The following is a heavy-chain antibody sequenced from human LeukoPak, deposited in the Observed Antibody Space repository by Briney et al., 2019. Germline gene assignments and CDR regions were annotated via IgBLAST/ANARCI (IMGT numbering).Heavy chain of an antibody. CDR2: IFTTGGA. CDR3: VRDGPSWGLL. Sequence: ASETLSLTCAVSGYSISSGYYWGWIRQPAGEGLEWIGRIFTTGGANYNPSLKSRVTMSLDTSRNQFSLKLSSVTAADTAVYYCVRDGPSWGLLWGQGALVTVSS. J-gene: IGHJ4*02. CDR1: GYSISSGYY. V-gene: IGHV4-4*07. D-gene: IGHD7-27*01.